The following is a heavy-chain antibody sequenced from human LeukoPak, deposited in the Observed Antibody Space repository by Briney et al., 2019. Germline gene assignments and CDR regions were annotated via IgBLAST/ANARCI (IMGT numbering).Heavy chain of an antibody. J-gene: IGHJ4*02. V-gene: IGHV3-23*01. CDR2: IRGDGVTT. Sequence: PGGSLRLSCAASGFTFSAYSMNWVRQAPGKGLEWVSGIRGDGVTTYYADSVKGRFTISRDNSKNTVYMRMSSLRAEDTALYYCAKRRYDSSGHFDSWGQGTLVTVSS. CDR3: AKRRYDSSGHFDS. D-gene: IGHD3-22*01. CDR1: GFTFSAYS.